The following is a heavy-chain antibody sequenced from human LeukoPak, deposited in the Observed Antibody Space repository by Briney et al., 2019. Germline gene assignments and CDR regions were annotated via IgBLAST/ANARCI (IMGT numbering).Heavy chain of an antibody. CDR2: IIPILGIA. CDR1: GGTFSSYA. Sequence: GSSVKVSCKASGGTFSSYAISWVRQAPGQGLEWMGRIIPILGIANYAQKFQGRVTITADKSTSTAYMELSSLRSEDTAVYYCARVVWTGDTAVVSAFDIWGQGTMVTVSS. CDR3: ARVVWTGDTAVVSAFDI. D-gene: IGHD5-18*01. J-gene: IGHJ3*02. V-gene: IGHV1-69*04.